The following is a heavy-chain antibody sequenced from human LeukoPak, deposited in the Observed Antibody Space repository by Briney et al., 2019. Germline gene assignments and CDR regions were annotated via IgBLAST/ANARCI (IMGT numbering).Heavy chain of an antibody. CDR2: ISWNSGSI. CDR3: ARAGPEYMVRGVRPPFDY. D-gene: IGHD3-10*01. Sequence: PGRSLRLSCAASGFTFDDYAMHWVRQAPGKGLEWVSGISWNSGSIGYADSVKGRFTISRDNAKNSLYLQMNSLRAEDTAVYYCARAGPEYMVRGVRPPFDYWGQGTLVTVSS. J-gene: IGHJ4*02. V-gene: IGHV3-9*01. CDR1: GFTFDDYA.